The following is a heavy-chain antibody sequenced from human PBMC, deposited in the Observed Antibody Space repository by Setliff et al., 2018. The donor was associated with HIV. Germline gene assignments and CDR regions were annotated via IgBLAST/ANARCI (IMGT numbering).Heavy chain of an antibody. CDR2: INPDSGDT. D-gene: IGHD3-22*01. J-gene: IGHJ4*02. V-gene: IGHV1-2*02. CDR1: GYTFTGYY. Sequence: ASVKVSCKASGYTFTGYYIHWVRQAPGQGLEWMGWINPDSGDTNYAQKFQGRVTMTRDTSINTAYMELSRLGSDDTAVYYCARDYYDSSGYIFFPGLPDYWGQGTLVTVSS. CDR3: ARDYYDSSGYIFFPGLPDY.